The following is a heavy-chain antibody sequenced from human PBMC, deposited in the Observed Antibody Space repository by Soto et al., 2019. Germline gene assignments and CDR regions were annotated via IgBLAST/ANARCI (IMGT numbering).Heavy chain of an antibody. CDR1: GYTFTIYY. Sequence: QVQLVQSGAEVKKPGASVKVSCKASGYTFTIYYMHWVRQAPGQGLEWMGIINPSGGSTCYAQMFQGRVTMTRDTSTSTVYMELSSLRSEDTAIYYCARSRDRFDYWGQGTLVTVSS. J-gene: IGHJ4*02. V-gene: IGHV1-46*01. CDR3: ARSRDRFDY. CDR2: INPSGGST.